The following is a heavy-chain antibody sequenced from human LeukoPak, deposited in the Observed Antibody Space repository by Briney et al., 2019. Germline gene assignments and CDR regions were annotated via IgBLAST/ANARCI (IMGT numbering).Heavy chain of an antibody. CDR2: IYHDGTS. V-gene: IGHV4-38-2*02. CDR1: GFSISKGFY. CDR3: ARQRAGSLDY. Sequence: SETLSLTCTVAGFSISKGFYWGWVRPPPGKGLEFIATIYHDGTSHYNPSLESRATISVDTSRNQFSLNLASVTAADTAVYYCARQRAGSLDYWGQGTLVTVSS. J-gene: IGHJ4*02. D-gene: IGHD6-19*01.